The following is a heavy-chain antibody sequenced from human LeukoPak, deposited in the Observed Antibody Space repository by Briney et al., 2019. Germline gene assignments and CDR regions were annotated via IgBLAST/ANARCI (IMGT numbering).Heavy chain of an antibody. CDR1: GGSISSYY. D-gene: IGHD3-22*01. Sequence: SETLSLTCTVSGGSISSYYWSWIRQPPGKGLEWIGYIYYSGSTNYNPSLKSRVTISVDTSKNQFSLKLSSVTAADTAVYYCARATWLPVGLYYYDSSGYYYYFDFWGQGTLVTVSS. CDR3: ARATWLPVGLYYYDSSGYYYYFDF. V-gene: IGHV4-59*01. CDR2: IYYSGST. J-gene: IGHJ4*02.